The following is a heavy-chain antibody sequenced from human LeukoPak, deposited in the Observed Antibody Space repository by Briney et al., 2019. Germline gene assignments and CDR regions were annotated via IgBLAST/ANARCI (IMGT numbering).Heavy chain of an antibody. V-gene: IGHV1-18*01. CDR1: GYTFTSYG. CDR2: ISTYNGNT. J-gene: IGHJ4*02. Sequence: ASVKVSCKASGYTFTSYGITWVRQAPGQGLEWMGWISTYNGNTNDAQKFLDRVILTRDISSTTAYMELQSLTSDDTAVYYCARADIIVVAGSTPVGSGFEYWGQGALITVS. CDR3: ARADIIVVAGSTPVGSGFEY. D-gene: IGHD2-15*01.